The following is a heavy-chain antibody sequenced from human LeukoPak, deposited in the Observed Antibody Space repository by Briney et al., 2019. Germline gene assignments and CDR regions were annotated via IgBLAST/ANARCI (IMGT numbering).Heavy chain of an antibody. CDR2: ISPWSDYI. Sequence: GGSLRLSCAASGFDFSSYSMNWVRQAPGKGLEWVSAISPWSDYIYYVDSVKGRFTISRDYAKNSLYLQMNSLKTEDTAVYYCAKHIYGVVSIQQWGQGTLVTVSS. V-gene: IGHV3-21*03. J-gene: IGHJ1*01. CDR1: GFDFSSYS. D-gene: IGHD3-3*01. CDR3: AKHIYGVVSIQQ.